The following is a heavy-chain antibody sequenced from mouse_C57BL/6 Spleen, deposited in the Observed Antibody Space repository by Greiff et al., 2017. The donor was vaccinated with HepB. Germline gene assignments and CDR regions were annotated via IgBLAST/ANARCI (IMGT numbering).Heavy chain of an antibody. CDR2: IYPGDGDT. V-gene: IGHV1-82*01. D-gene: IGHD4-1*01. Sequence: QVQLQQSGPELVKPGASVKISCKASGYAFSSSWMNWVKQRPGKGLEWIGRIYPGDGDTNYNGKFKGKATLTADKSSSTAYMQLSSLTSEDSAVYFCAREGGTHYWGQGTTLTVSS. CDR1: GYAFSSSW. CDR3: AREGGTHY. J-gene: IGHJ2*01.